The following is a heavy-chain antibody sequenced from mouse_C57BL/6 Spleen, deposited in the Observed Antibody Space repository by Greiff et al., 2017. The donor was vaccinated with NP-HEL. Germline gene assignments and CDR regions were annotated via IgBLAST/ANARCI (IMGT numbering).Heavy chain of an antibody. J-gene: IGHJ3*01. CDR3: ARSGVYYDYDGFAY. D-gene: IGHD2-4*01. Sequence: QVQLQPSGAELVKPGASVKMSCKASGYTFTSYWITWVKQRPGQGLEWIGDIYPGSGSTNYNEKFKSKATLTVDTSSSTAYMQLSSLTSEDSAVYYCARSGVYYDYDGFAYWGQGTLVTVSA. CDR1: GYTFTSYW. CDR2: IYPGSGST. V-gene: IGHV1-55*01.